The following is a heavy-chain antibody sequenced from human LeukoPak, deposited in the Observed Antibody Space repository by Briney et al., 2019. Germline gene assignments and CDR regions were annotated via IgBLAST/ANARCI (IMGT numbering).Heavy chain of an antibody. J-gene: IGHJ4*02. Sequence: GGSLRLSCVASGFTFSSYAMSWVRQAPGKGLEWVSTITGTGTSRYYADSVKGRFTISSGSSKNTLYLQMNSLRAEDTAIYYCARQLGGAYSAFDFWGQGTLVPVSS. CDR2: ITGTGTSR. V-gene: IGHV3-23*01. D-gene: IGHD5-24*01. CDR1: GFTFSSYA. CDR3: ARQLGGAYSAFDF.